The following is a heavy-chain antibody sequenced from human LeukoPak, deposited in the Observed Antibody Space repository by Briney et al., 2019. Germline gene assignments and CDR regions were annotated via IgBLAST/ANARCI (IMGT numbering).Heavy chain of an antibody. J-gene: IGHJ4*02. D-gene: IGHD3-22*01. CDR3: ARGNYYDSSFDY. CDR2: IYYSGST. V-gene: IGHV4-59*01. CDR1: GGSISSYY. Sequence: SETLSLTCTVSGGSISSYYWSWIRQPPGKGLEWIGYIYYSGSTNYNPSLKSRVTISVDTSKNQLSLKLSSVTAADTAVYYCARGNYYDSSFDYWGQGTLVTVSS.